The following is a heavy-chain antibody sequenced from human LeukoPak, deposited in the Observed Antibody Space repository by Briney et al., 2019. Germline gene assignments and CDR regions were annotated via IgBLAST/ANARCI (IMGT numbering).Heavy chain of an antibody. J-gene: IGHJ3*02. D-gene: IGHD3-3*01. CDR3: AGGSRPLRRSYYGFWSGYSGPPVFDI. V-gene: IGHV4-4*07. Sequence: SETLSLTRTVSGGSISRYYWSWMRQPAGKGLEWIGRIYTSGSTNYNPSLKSRVTISVDTSKNQFSLKLSSVTAADTAVYYCAGGSRPLRRSYYGFWSGYSGPPVFDIWGEGTMVTVSS. CDR2: IYTSGST. CDR1: GGSISRYY.